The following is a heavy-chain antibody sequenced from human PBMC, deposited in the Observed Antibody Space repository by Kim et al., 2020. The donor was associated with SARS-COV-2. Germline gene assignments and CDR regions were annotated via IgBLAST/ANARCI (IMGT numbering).Heavy chain of an antibody. D-gene: IGHD3-10*01. J-gene: IGHJ6*02. CDR1: GFTFSSYA. CDR2: ISYDGSNK. CDR3: ARDPPLLWFGELPYGMDV. Sequence: GGSLRLSCAASGFTFSSYAMHWVRQAPGKGLEWVAVISYDGSNKYYADSVKGRFTISRDNSKNTLYLQMNSLRAEDTAVYYCARDPPLLWFGELPYGMDVWGQGTTVTVSS. V-gene: IGHV3-30*04.